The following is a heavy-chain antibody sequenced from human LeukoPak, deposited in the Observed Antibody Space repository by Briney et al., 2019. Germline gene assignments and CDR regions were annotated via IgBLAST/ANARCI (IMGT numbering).Heavy chain of an antibody. Sequence: ASVKVSCKTSGYTFTSYYMHWVRQAPGQGLEWMGIINPSAGSATYAQEFQGRVTMTRDTSASTLYMELSSLTSEDTAVYYCAAPLLRSTYYYLDYWGQGALVTVSS. CDR3: AAPLLRSTYYYLDY. CDR1: GYTFTSYY. J-gene: IGHJ4*02. V-gene: IGHV1-46*01. CDR2: INPSAGSA. D-gene: IGHD3-3*01.